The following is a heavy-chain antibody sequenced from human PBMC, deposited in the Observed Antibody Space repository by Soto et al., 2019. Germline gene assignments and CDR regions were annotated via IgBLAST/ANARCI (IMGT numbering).Heavy chain of an antibody. CDR2: IYNTGST. V-gene: IGHV4-59*02. D-gene: IGHD3-10*01. CDR1: GDSVSTYW. Sequence: SETLSLTCTVSGDSVSTYWWSWIRQPPGKGLEWIAYIYNTGSTKYNPSLKSRVTISLDASKNQFPLKLSSVTAADTAVYYCARGPGASGTYHYYFDYWGPGTLVTVSS. CDR3: ARGPGASGTYHYYFDY. J-gene: IGHJ4*02.